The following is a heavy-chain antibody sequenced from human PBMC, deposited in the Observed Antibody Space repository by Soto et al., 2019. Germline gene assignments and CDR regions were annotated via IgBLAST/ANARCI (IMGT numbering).Heavy chain of an antibody. J-gene: IGHJ6*02. V-gene: IGHV5-51*01. CDR3: ARLGQPMVRSYYYYGMDV. Sequence: GESLKISCKGSGYSFTSYWIGWVRQMPGKGLEWMGIIYPGDSDTRYSPSFQGQVTISADKSISTAYLQWSSLKASDTAMYYCARLGQPMVRSYYYYGMDVWGQGTTVTVSS. D-gene: IGHD6-13*01. CDR2: IYPGDSDT. CDR1: GYSFTSYW.